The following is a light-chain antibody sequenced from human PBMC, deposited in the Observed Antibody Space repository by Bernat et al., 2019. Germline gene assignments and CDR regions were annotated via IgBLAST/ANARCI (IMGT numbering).Light chain of an antibody. CDR1: SSDVGGYNY. CDR3: SSCTSSRSYV. V-gene: IGLV2-14*03. J-gene: IGLJ1*01. Sequence: QSALTQPASVSGSPGQSITISCTGTSSDVGGYNYLSWYQQHPCKAPKLMIYDVTNRPSGVSNRFSGSKSGNMASLTISGLQAEDEADYYCSSCTSSRSYVFGTGTKVTV. CDR2: DVT.